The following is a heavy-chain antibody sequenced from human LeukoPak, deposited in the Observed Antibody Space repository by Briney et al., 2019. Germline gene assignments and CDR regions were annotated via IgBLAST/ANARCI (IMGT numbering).Heavy chain of an antibody. J-gene: IGHJ4*02. D-gene: IGHD3-22*01. CDR2: INHSGST. Sequence: SETLSLTCAVYGGSFSVYYCSWIRQPPGKGLEWIGEINHSGSTNYNPSLKSRVTISVDTSKNQFSLKLSSVTAADTAVYYCARSEYDSSGYYSDYWGQGTLVTVSS. CDR1: GGSFSVYY. CDR3: ARSEYDSSGYYSDY. V-gene: IGHV4-34*01.